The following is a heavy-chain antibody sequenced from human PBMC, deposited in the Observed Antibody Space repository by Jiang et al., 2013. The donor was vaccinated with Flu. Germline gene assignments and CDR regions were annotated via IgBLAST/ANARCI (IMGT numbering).Heavy chain of an antibody. D-gene: IGHD3/OR15-3a*01. CDR2: INHSGST. CDR1: GGSFSGYY. Sequence: SLTCAVYGGSFSGYYWSWIRQPPGKGLEWIGEINHSGSTNYNPSLKSRVTISVDTSKNQFSLKLSSVTAADTAVYYCARDPVQFFGPRIYYYYGMDVWGKGTTVTVSS. J-gene: IGHJ6*04. CDR3: ARDPVQFFGPRIYYYYGMDV. V-gene: IGHV4-34*01.